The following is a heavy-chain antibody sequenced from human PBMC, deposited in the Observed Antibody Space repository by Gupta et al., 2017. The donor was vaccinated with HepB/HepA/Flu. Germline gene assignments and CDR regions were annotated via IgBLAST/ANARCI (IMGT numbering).Heavy chain of an antibody. J-gene: IGHJ4*02. CDR2: IKSKGSGETT. D-gene: IGHD3-10*01. V-gene: IGHV3-15*01. CDR3: ATVHSVGDPVFDF. CDR1: GFNFNIAW. Sequence: EVQLVESGGGLVKPGGSLRLSCAASGFNFNIAWMSWVRQAPGKGLEWVGRIKSKGSGETTDDAAPVKGRFAISRDDSRNTVYLQMDSLKTEDTAVYYCATVHSVGDPVFDFWGQGTLVTVSS.